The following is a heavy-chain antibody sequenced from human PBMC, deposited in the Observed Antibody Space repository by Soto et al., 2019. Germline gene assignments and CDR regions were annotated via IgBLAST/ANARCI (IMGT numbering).Heavy chain of an antibody. CDR3: AKSAPMDAGDKYYYDF. CDR1: GGTFSTFG. D-gene: IGHD4-17*01. Sequence: SVKVSCKASGGTFSTFGISWVRQAPGQGLEWMGGIIPFFGTARYSQKFEDRITITADESTNTVYMDLRSLTAEDTAIYYCAKSAPMDAGDKYYYDFWGQGALVTVSS. CDR2: IIPFFGTA. V-gene: IGHV1-69*13. J-gene: IGHJ4*02.